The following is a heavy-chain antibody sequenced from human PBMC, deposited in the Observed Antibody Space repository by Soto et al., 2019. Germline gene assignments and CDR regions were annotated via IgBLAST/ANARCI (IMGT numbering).Heavy chain of an antibody. D-gene: IGHD4-17*01. Sequence: EVQLVESGGGLVQPGGSLKLSCAASGFTFTNYWIHWVRQAPGKGLVWVSRINSDGSNINYADFVKGRFTISRDNAKTTVYLQMNSLRAEDTAVYFCASSATGLYGDYNWGPGALVTVSS. CDR2: INSDGSNI. CDR1: GFTFTNYW. J-gene: IGHJ4*02. CDR3: ASSATGLYGDYN. V-gene: IGHV3-74*01.